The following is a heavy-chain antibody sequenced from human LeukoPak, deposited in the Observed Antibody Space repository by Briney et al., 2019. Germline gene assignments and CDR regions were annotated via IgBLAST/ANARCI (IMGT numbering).Heavy chain of an antibody. J-gene: IGHJ4*02. CDR2: INQDGSED. V-gene: IGHV3-7*01. D-gene: IGHD5-12*01. Sequence: GGSLRLSCAASGFTFSNYWMTWVRQAPGKGLEWLAHINQDGSEDHYMDSVKARFTISRDNAKNSLSLQMNSLRAEDTAVYYCVRDGGVSGYDLLDYWGQGTLVTVSS. CDR1: GFTFSNYW. CDR3: VRDGGVSGYDLLDY.